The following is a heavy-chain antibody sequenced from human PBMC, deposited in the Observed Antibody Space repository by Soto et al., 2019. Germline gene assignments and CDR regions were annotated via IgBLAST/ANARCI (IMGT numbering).Heavy chain of an antibody. CDR1: GYSFAGDW. CDR3: ARQIYDSDTGPNFQYYFDS. CDR2: IDPSDSQT. D-gene: IGHD3-22*01. Sequence: GESVKISFKGSGYSFAGDWITWVRQKPGKGLEWMGRIDPSDSQTYYSPSFRGHVTISVTKSITTVFLQWSSLRASDTAMYYCARQIYDSDTGPNFQYYFDSWGQGTPVTVSS. J-gene: IGHJ4*02. V-gene: IGHV5-10-1*01.